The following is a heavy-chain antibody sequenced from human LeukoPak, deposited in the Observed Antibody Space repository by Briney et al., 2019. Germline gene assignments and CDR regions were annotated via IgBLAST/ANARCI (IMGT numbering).Heavy chain of an antibody. J-gene: IGHJ3*02. V-gene: IGHV1-69*05. CDR3: ARVGRVGAFDI. D-gene: IGHD3-10*01. Sequence: GASVTVSCKASGGTFSSYAISWVRQAPGQGLEWMGGIIPIFGTANYAQKFQGRVTITTDESTSTAYMELSSLRSEDTAVYYCARVGRVGAFDIWGQGTMVTVSS. CDR1: GGTFSSYA. CDR2: IIPIFGTA.